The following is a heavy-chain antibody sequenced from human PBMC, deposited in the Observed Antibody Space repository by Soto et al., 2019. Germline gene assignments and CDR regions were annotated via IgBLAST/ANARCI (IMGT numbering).Heavy chain of an antibody. J-gene: IGHJ6*03. V-gene: IGHV1-69*02. CDR2: IIPILGIA. CDR3: AKGYSGYDPDSSPADYYYYYMDV. D-gene: IGHD5-12*01. CDR1: GGTFSSYT. Sequence: QVQLVQSGAEVKKPGSSVKVSCKASGGTFSSYTISWVRQAPGQGLEWMGRIIPILGIANYEQKFQGRGKITADKSTSTAYMELSSLRSEDTSVYYCAKGYSGYDPDSSPADYYYYYMDVWGKGTTVTVSS.